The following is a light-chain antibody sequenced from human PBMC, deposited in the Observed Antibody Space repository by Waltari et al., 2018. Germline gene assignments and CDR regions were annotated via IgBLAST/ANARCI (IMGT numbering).Light chain of an antibody. CDR1: PSVLYSSNNKNY. CDR3: QQYYSTPWT. V-gene: IGKV4-1*01. CDR2: WAS. Sequence: DIVMTQSPDSLTVSLGERATINCKSSPSVLYSSNNKNYLAWYQQKPGQSPKLLIYWASNRESGVPDRISGSGSGTDFTLTISSLQAEDVAVYYCQQYYSTPWTFGQGTKVEIK. J-gene: IGKJ1*01.